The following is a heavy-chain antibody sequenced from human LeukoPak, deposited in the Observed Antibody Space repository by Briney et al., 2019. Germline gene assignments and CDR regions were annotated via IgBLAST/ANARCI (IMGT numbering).Heavy chain of an antibody. CDR1: GFTFSSYW. J-gene: IGHJ4*02. V-gene: IGHV3-74*01. CDR3: ARDPRYSYARIDY. Sequence: GGSLRLSCAASGFTFSSYWMHWVRQAPGKGLVWVSRINSDGSSTSYADSVKGRFTISGDNAKNTLYLQMNSLRAEDTAVYYCARDPRYSYARIDYWGQGTLVTVSS. D-gene: IGHD5-18*01. CDR2: INSDGSST.